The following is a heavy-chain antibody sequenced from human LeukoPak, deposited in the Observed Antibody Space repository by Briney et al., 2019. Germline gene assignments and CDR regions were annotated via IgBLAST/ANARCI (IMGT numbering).Heavy chain of an antibody. V-gene: IGHV3-66*01. CDR3: AKASSPYYDILTGYPIPDY. CDR1: GFTVSSNY. Sequence: GGSLRLSCAASGFTVSSNYMSWVRQAPGKGLEWVSVIYSGGSTYYADSVKGRFTISRDNSKNTLYLQMNSLRAEDTAEYYCAKASSPYYDILTGYPIPDYWGQGTLVTVSS. D-gene: IGHD3-9*01. J-gene: IGHJ4*02. CDR2: IYSGGST.